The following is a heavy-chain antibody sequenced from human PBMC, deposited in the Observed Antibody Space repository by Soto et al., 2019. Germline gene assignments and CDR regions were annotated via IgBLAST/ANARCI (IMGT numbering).Heavy chain of an antibody. J-gene: IGHJ4*02. D-gene: IGHD3-22*01. CDR2: IGGRATSA. V-gene: IGHV3-23*01. CDR3: ARSRYSDSSGEFYDF. CDR1: GFTFSNYA. Sequence: EVQLLESGGGLVQPGGSLRLSCTASGFTFSNYAMSWVRQAPGKGLEWVSGIGGRATSAYYADSVKGRFAISRDNSYNTLFLQPNSLRAEDTALYYGARSRYSDSSGEFYDFWGQGTLVSVSS.